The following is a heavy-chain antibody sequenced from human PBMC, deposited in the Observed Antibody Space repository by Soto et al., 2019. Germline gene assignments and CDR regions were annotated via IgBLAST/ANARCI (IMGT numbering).Heavy chain of an antibody. D-gene: IGHD3-3*01. Sequence: PSETLSLTCTVSGGSISSYYWSWIRQPPGKGLEWIGYIYYSGSTNYNPSLKSRVTISVDTSKNQFSLKLSSVTAADTAVYYCARGGPYDFWSGYFPPYYYYYMDVWGKGTTVTVSS. J-gene: IGHJ6*03. CDR3: ARGGPYDFWSGYFPPYYYYYMDV. V-gene: IGHV4-59*01. CDR2: IYYSGST. CDR1: GGSISSYY.